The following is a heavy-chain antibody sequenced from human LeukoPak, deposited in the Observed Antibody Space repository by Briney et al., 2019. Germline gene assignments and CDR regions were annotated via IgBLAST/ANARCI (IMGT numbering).Heavy chain of an antibody. CDR1: GGSISTHY. V-gene: IGHV4-59*11. CDR2: ISYSGST. Sequence: SETLSLTCSVSGGSISTHYYNWIRQSPGKGLEWIGRISYSGSTNYNPSLKSRVIISADTSKNQFSLKLSSVTAADTAVYYCARDRLQFGFDFWGQGTLVTVSS. J-gene: IGHJ4*02. CDR3: ARDRLQFGFDF. D-gene: IGHD5-24*01.